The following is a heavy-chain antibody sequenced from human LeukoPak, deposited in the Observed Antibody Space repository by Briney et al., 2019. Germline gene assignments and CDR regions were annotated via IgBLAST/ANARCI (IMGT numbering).Heavy chain of an antibody. CDR3: AGSRGYSGYVYYYYYYMDV. CDR1: RFTVSKAW. Sequence: GGSLRLSCTASRFTVSKAWMNWVRQAPGKGLEWVSYISSSGSTIYYADSVKGRFTISRDNARNSLYLQMNSLRAEDTAVYCCAGSRGYSGYVYYYYYYMDVWGKGTTVTISS. J-gene: IGHJ6*03. D-gene: IGHD5-12*01. CDR2: ISSSGSTI. V-gene: IGHV3-48*03.